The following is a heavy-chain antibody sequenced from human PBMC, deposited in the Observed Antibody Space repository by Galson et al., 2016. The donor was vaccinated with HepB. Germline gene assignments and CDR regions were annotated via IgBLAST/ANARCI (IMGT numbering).Heavy chain of an antibody. CDR1: GYSFTNYW. CDR3: ARLLVCSGGDCYSSSAFDL. CDR2: IYPDDSDI. V-gene: IGHV5-51*01. J-gene: IGHJ3*01. D-gene: IGHD2-15*01. Sequence: QSGAEVKKPGESLKISCTASGYSFTNYWIAWVRQMAGKGLEYMGIIYPDDSDITYSPSFQGQVTISADKSIRTAYLQWNSLMASDTAMYYCARLLVCSGGDCYSSSAFDLWGQGTMVTVSS.